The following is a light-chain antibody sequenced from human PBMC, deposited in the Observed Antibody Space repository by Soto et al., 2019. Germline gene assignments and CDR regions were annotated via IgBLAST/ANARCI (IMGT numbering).Light chain of an antibody. Sequence: EIVLTQSPGTLSLSPGERATLSCRASQSVISNYFAWYQQKPGQAPRLLIYGVSSRPTGIPDGFSGSGSGTEFTLTISRLEHEDFEVYYCEQYGSSPRTLGQGTKVDIK. CDR3: EQYGSSPRT. V-gene: IGKV3-20*01. J-gene: IGKJ1*01. CDR1: QSVISNY. CDR2: GVS.